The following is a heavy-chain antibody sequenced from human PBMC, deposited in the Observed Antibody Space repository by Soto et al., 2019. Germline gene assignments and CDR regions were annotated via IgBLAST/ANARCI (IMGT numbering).Heavy chain of an antibody. D-gene: IGHD3-3*01. CDR2: TYYRSKWYN. J-gene: IGHJ6*03. Sequence: SQTLSLTCAISGDSVSSNSAAWNWIRPSPSRGLEWLGRTYYRSKWYNDYAVSVKSRITINPDTSKNQFSLQLNSVTPEDTAVYYCARVRGITIFGVVMEYYYYYYYMDVWGKGTTVTVSS. CDR1: GDSVSSNSAA. CDR3: ARVRGITIFGVVMEYYYYYYYMDV. V-gene: IGHV6-1*01.